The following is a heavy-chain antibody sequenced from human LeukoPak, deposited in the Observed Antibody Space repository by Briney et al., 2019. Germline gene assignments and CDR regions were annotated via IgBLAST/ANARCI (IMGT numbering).Heavy chain of an antibody. Sequence: GASVKVSCKASGGTFSSYAISWVRQAPGQGLEWMGGIIPIFGTANYAQKFQGRVTITTDGSTSTAYMELSSLRSEDTAVYYCAREGGMATTNYWGQGTLVTVSS. J-gene: IGHJ4*02. CDR3: AREGGMATTNY. V-gene: IGHV1-69*05. CDR1: GGTFSSYA. D-gene: IGHD5-24*01. CDR2: IIPIFGTA.